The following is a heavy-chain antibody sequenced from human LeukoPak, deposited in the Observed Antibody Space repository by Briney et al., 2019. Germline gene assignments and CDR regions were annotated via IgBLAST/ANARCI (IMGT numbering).Heavy chain of an antibody. V-gene: IGHV7-4-1*02. CDR2: INTNTGNP. CDR1: GYTFTSYG. D-gene: IGHD3-3*01. CDR3: TRDASTINFDY. J-gene: IGHJ4*02. Sequence: GASVKVSCKASGYTFTSYGISWVRQAPGQGLEWMGWINTNTGNPTYAQAFTGRFVFSLDTSVSTAYLQISSLEAEDTAVYYCTRDASTINFDYWGQGTLVTVSS.